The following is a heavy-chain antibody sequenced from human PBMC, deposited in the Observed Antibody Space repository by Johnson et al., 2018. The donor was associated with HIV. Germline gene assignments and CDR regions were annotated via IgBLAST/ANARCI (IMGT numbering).Heavy chain of an antibody. J-gene: IGHJ3*02. CDR1: GFTFTNAW. CDR3: TTTSPPYYNFWSGYGAFDI. Sequence: VQLVESGGGLVKPGGSLRLSCAASGFTFTNAWMTWVRQAPGKGLEWVGRIKSKTDGGTTDYAAPVKARFTISRDDSKNTLYLQMYSLKTEDTAVYYCTTTSPPYYNFWSGYGAFDIWGQGTMVTVSS. D-gene: IGHD3-3*01. V-gene: IGHV3-15*01. CDR2: IKSKTDGGTT.